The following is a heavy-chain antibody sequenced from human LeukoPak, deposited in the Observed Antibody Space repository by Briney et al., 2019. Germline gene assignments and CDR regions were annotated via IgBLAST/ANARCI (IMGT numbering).Heavy chain of an antibody. CDR1: GFTFSDYS. D-gene: IGHD3-22*01. CDR3: AKDDYYDSSGDPNWFDP. V-gene: IGHV3-30*02. CDR2: IRYDGNNK. J-gene: IGHJ5*02. Sequence: PGGSLRLSCAASGFTFSDYSMHWVRQAPGKGLNWAAFIRYDGNNKYYADSVKGRFTISRDNSKNMLYLEMNSLSTEDTAVYYCAKDDYYDSSGDPNWFDPWGQGTLVTVSS.